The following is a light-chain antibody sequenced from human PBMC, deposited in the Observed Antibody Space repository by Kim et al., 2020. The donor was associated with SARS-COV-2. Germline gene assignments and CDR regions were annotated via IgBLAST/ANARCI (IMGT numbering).Light chain of an antibody. Sequence: APGKTATITCGGNNIGDKSVHWYQQTPGQAPLLVLYYDNDRPSGIPERFSGSNSGNTATLTISTVEAGDEADYYCQVWDSSSDHVVFGGGTKLTVL. CDR3: QVWDSSSDHVV. J-gene: IGLJ2*01. CDR2: YDN. V-gene: IGLV3-21*04. CDR1: NIGDKS.